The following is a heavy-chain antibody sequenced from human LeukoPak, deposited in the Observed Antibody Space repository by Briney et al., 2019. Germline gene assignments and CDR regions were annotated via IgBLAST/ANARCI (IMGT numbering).Heavy chain of an antibody. V-gene: IGHV4-39*01. J-gene: IGHJ5*02. D-gene: IGHD3-10*01. CDR2: INHSGST. Sequence: SETLSLTCAVSGGSISSNSYYWSWIRQPPGKGLEWIGEINHSGSTNYNPSLKSRVTISVDTSKNQFSLKLSSVTAADMAVYYCARQRRLLWFGELLSPGRNNWFDPWGQGTLVTVSS. CDR3: ARQRRLLWFGELLSPGRNNWFDP. CDR1: GGSISSNSYY.